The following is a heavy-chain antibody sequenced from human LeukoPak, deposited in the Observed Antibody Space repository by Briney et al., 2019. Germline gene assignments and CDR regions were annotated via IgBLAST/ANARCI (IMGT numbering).Heavy chain of an antibody. V-gene: IGHV3-7*01. J-gene: IGHJ3*02. CDR2: INQDGSER. CDR3: ARDSEYSSGFAFDI. D-gene: IGHD6-25*01. Sequence: GGSLRLSCAASGFTFSSHWMTWVRQAPGKGLEWVANINQDGSERYYVDSVKGRFTISRDNAKNSLYLQMNSLRAEDTAVYYCARDSEYSSGFAFDIWGQGTMVTVSS. CDR1: GFTFSSHW.